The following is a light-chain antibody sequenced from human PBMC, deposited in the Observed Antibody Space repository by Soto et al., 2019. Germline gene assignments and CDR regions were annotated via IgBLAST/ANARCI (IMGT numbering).Light chain of an antibody. CDR3: QQSYNSPLT. CDR1: QSISSY. Sequence: DIQMTQSPYSLSASVGDRVTITCRASQSISSYLNWYQQKPGKAPKLLIYAASNLQSGVPLRFSGSGSGTDFTLTISSLQPEDFATYYCQQSYNSPLTFGGGTKVDIK. V-gene: IGKV1-39*01. CDR2: AAS. J-gene: IGKJ4*01.